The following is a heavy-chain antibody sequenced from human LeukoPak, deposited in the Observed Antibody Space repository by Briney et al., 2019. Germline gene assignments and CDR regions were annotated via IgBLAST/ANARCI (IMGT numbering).Heavy chain of an antibody. CDR1: GGSISSGGYY. CDR2: IYYSGST. Sequence: PSETLSLTCTVSGGSISSGGYYWSWIRQHPGKGLEWIGYIYYSGSTYYNPSLKSRVTISVDTSKNQFSLKLSSVTAADTAVYYCARTVAGSQQLVPFFDYWGQGTLVTVSS. CDR3: ARTVAGSQQLVPFFDY. J-gene: IGHJ4*02. V-gene: IGHV4-31*03. D-gene: IGHD6-13*01.